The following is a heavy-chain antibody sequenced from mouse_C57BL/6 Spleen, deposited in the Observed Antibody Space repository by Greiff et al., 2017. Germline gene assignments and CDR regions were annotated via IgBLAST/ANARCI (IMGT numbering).Heavy chain of an antibody. CDR2: IDPNSGGT. J-gene: IGHJ4*01. V-gene: IGHV1-72*01. CDR1: GYTFTSYW. D-gene: IGHD1-1*01. Sequence: VQLQQPGAELVKPGASVQLSCQASGYTFTSYWMHWVKQRPGRGLEWIGRIDPNSGGTKYNEKFKSKATLPVDKPSSTAYMQLSSLTSEDSAVYYCARSDSSILYAMDYGGQGTSVTVSS. CDR3: ARSDSSILYAMDY.